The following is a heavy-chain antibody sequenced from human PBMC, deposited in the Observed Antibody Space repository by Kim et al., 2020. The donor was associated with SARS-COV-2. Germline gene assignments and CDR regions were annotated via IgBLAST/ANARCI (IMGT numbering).Heavy chain of an antibody. Sequence: ETLSLTCTISGGSISSYYWSWIRQPAGKGLEWIGRIYTSGSTNYNPSLKSRVTMSVDTSKNQFSLKLSSVTAADTAVYYCARAFSYYYDSSGYYYYYYGMDVWGQGTTVTVSS. J-gene: IGHJ6*02. D-gene: IGHD3-22*01. CDR2: IYTSGST. V-gene: IGHV4-4*07. CDR1: GGSISSYY. CDR3: ARAFSYYYDSSGYYYYYYGMDV.